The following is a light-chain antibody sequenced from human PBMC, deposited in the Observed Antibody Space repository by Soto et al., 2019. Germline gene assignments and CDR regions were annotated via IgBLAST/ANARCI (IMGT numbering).Light chain of an antibody. J-gene: IGKJ1*01. Sequence: EIVWTQSPGTLSLSPGERATLSCRASQSVSSIYFAWYQQKRGQAPRLLIYGVSSRATGIPDRFSGSGSGTDFTLTISRLEPEDSAVYYCEQYGSSPRTFGQGTKVDIK. CDR1: QSVSSIY. CDR2: GVS. V-gene: IGKV3-20*01. CDR3: EQYGSSPRT.